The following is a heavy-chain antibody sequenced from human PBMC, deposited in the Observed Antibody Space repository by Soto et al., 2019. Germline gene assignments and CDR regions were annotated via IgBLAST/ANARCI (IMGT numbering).Heavy chain of an antibody. CDR1: GFIFSSKS. J-gene: IGHJ6*02. D-gene: IGHD5-18*01. V-gene: IGHV3-21*01. Sequence: EVQLVESGGGLVKPGGSLSLSCATSGFIFSSKSMTWVRQAPGKGLEWVSSISRSGSDIYYADSVKGRFTLSRDNAKNSLYLAMNSLRPADTAVYYCARDLGYGLSGYGMDVWGQGPTVTVSS. CDR3: ARDLGYGLSGYGMDV. CDR2: ISRSGSDI.